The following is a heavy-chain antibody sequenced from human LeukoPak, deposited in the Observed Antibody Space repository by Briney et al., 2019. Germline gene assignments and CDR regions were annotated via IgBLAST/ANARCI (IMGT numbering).Heavy chain of an antibody. D-gene: IGHD6-13*01. J-gene: IGHJ4*02. CDR3: ARDYSSSWFLAY. Sequence: GGSLRLSCAASGFTFSSYAMHWVRQAPGKGLEWVAVISYDGSNKDYTDSVKGRFTISRDDSKDTLYLQMNSLRGDDTAVYYCARDYSSSWFLAYWGQGTLVTVSS. CDR1: GFTFSSYA. CDR2: ISYDGSNK. V-gene: IGHV3-30-3*01.